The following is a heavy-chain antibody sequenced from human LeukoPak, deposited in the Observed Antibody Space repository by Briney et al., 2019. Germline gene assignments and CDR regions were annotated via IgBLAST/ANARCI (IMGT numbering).Heavy chain of an antibody. CDR3: ARATYYYDSSGYYLFDY. D-gene: IGHD3-22*01. J-gene: IGHJ4*02. CDR1: GGSISSGGYY. Sequence: SQTLSLTCTVSGGSISSGGYYWSWIRQHPGKGLEWIGYIYYSGSTYYNPSLKSRVTISVDTSKNQFSLKLSSVTAADTAVYYCARATYYYDSSGYYLFDYWGQGTLVTVSS. CDR2: IYYSGST. V-gene: IGHV4-31*03.